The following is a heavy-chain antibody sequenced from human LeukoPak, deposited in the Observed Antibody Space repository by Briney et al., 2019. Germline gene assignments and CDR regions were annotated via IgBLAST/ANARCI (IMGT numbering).Heavy chain of an antibody. CDR2: IYYSGST. J-gene: IGHJ4*02. V-gene: IGHV4-39*07. CDR1: GGSISSSSYY. Sequence: SETLSLTCTVSGGSISSSSYYWGWIRQPPGKGLEWIGSIYYSGSTYYNPSLESRVTISVDTSKNQFSLKLSSVTAADTAVYYCATRRYYFDYWGQGTLVTVSS. D-gene: IGHD4-17*01. CDR3: ATRRYYFDY.